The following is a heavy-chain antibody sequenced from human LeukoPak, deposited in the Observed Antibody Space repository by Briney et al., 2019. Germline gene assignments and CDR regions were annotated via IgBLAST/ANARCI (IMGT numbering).Heavy chain of an antibody. V-gene: IGHV3-48*02. CDR2: INVVNGAI. CDR1: GFTLRYYQ. D-gene: IGHD1-26*01. J-gene: IGHJ4*02. CDR3: AKKWGVGTTTLDYFDY. Sequence: GGSLRLSCATSGFTLRYYQMNWVRQAPGKGLEWVSYINVVNGAIYYADSVKGRFTISRDNSKNTLYLQMNSLTDEDTAVYYCAKKWGVGTTTLDYFDYWGQGTLVTVSS.